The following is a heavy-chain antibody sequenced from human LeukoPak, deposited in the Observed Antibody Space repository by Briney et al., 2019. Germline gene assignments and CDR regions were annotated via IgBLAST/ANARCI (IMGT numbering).Heavy chain of an antibody. CDR1: GYTFTGYY. Sequence: ASVKVSCKASGYTFTGYYMHWVRQAPGQGLEWMGWINPNSGGTNYAQKFQGRVTMTRDTSISTAYMELSRLRSDDTAVYYCARVVPAAIHRYYFHYWGQGTLVTVSS. D-gene: IGHD2-2*02. V-gene: IGHV1-2*02. CDR2: INPNSGGT. CDR3: ARVVPAAIHRYYFHY. J-gene: IGHJ4*02.